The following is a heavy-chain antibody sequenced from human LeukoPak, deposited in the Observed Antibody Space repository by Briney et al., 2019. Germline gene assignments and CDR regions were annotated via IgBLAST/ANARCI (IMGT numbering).Heavy chain of an antibody. J-gene: IGHJ4*02. CDR2: INHSGST. Sequence: PSETLSLTCAVYGGSFSGYYWSWIRQPPGKGLEWIGEINHSGSTNYNPSLKSRVTISVDTSKNQFSLKLSSVTAADTAVYYCAMEVPREGYYDSRGFSHWGQGTLVTVSS. CDR1: GGSFSGYY. D-gene: IGHD3-22*01. CDR3: AMEVPREGYYDSRGFSH. V-gene: IGHV4-34*01.